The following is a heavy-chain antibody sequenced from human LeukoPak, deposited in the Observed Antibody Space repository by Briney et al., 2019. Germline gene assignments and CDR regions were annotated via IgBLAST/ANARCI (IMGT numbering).Heavy chain of an antibody. J-gene: IGHJ4*02. CDR1: GFTFTTYW. V-gene: IGHV3-7*01. D-gene: IGHD3-16*01. CDR3: SRGARGDY. Sequence: GGSLRLSCAASGFTFTTYWMSWVRQAPGKGLEWVANIKQDGSDKYYVDSVKGRFTISRDNAKNSLYLQMNSLRADDTAVYYCSRGARGDYWGQGTLVTVSS. CDR2: IKQDGSDK.